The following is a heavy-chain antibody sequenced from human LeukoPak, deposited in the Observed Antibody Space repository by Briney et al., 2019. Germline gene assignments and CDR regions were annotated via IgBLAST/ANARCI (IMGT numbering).Heavy chain of an antibody. V-gene: IGHV3-73*01. CDR1: GFTFSGSA. CDR3: TRRGSGSYLVDY. D-gene: IGHD1-26*01. J-gene: IGHJ4*02. Sequence: GGSLKLSCAASGFTFSGSAMHGVRQASGKGLEWVGRIRSKANSYATAYAASVKGRFTISRDDSKNTAYLQMNSLKTEDTAVYYCTRRGSGSYLVDYWGQGTLVTVSS. CDR2: IRSKANSYAT.